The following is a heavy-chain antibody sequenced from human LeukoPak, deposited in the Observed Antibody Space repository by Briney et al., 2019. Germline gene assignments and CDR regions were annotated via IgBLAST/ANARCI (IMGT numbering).Heavy chain of an antibody. V-gene: IGHV4-30-4*01. J-gene: IGHJ5*02. CDR3: AREWTTYYDFWSGPLNWFDP. Sequence: SQTLSLTCTVSGGSISSGDYYWSWIRQPPGKGLEWIGYIYYSGSTYYNPSLKSRVTISVDTSKNQFSLKLSSVTAADTAVYYCAREWTTYYDFWSGPLNWFDPWGQGTLVTVSS. D-gene: IGHD3-3*01. CDR1: GGSISSGDYY. CDR2: IYYSGST.